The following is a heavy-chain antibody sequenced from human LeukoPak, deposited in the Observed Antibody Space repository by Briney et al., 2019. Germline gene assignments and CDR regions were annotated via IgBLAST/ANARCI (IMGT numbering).Heavy chain of an antibody. V-gene: IGHV3-23*01. J-gene: IGHJ4*02. CDR1: GLTFSNYA. Sequence: GGSLRLSCAASGLTFSNYAMSWVRQAPGKGLEWVSGITSGFTPHYADSVKGRFTISRDNSKNTFHLQMNSLRAEDTAVYYCAKDYSDSRVGDVCLEYWGQGTLVTVSS. CDR3: AKDYSDSRVGDVCLEY. D-gene: IGHD1-26*01. CDR2: ITSGFTP.